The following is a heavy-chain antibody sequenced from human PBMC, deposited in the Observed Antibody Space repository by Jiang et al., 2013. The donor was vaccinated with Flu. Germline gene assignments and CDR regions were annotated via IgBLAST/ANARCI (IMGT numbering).Heavy chain of an antibody. J-gene: IGHJ6*02. CDR3: ARGRVDYYAMDV. CDR2: TFYRSKWYS. CDR1: GDSVSSNSAA. Sequence: QTLSLTCAISGDSVSSNSAAWNWIRQSPSRGLEWLGRTFYRSKWYSDYAVSVKSRVIVNPDTSKNQFSLQLNSVTPEDTAVYYCARGRVDYYAMDVWGQGTTVTVSS. V-gene: IGHV6-1*01.